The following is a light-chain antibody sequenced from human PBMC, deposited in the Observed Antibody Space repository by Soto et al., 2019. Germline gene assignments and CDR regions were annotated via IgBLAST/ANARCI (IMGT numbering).Light chain of an antibody. CDR2: DAS. CDR3: QDYSPYSWT. Sequence: DIQLTQSPSSLSASVGDTVTITCRASESISSWLAWYQEKPGKAPNLLIYDASSLESGVPSRFSGSGSGTEFTLTISSLQPDDFATYYCQDYSPYSWTFGQGTKVDI. V-gene: IGKV1-5*01. J-gene: IGKJ1*01. CDR1: ESISSW.